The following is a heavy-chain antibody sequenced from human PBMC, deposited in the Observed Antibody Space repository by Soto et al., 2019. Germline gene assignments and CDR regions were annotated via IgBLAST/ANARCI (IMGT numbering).Heavy chain of an antibody. Sequence: PGGSLRLSCAASGFTFSSYGMHWVRQAPGKGLEWVAVISYDGSNKYYADSVKGRFTISRDNSKNTLYLQMNSLRAEDTAVYYCAKEEVVAATPGMYYFDYWGQGTLVTVSS. CDR2: ISYDGSNK. V-gene: IGHV3-30*18. CDR1: GFTFSSYG. CDR3: AKEEVVAATPGMYYFDY. D-gene: IGHD2-15*01. J-gene: IGHJ4*02.